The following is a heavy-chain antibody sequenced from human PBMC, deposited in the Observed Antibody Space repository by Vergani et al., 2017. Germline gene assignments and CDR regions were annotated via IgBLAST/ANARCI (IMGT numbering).Heavy chain of an antibody. CDR1: ADSISSGNN. CDR3: ARRSISYYFDI. J-gene: IGHJ5*02. V-gene: IGHV4-38-2*01. D-gene: IGHD3-10*01. Sequence: QVHLQESGPGLVKPSETLSLTCAVSADSISSGNNWGWIRQPPGKGLEWIRSVAHSGYTYFNPSLKGRLSISLDTSKNSFYLTLSSVSAADPALYYCARRSISYYFDIWGQGVLITVSS. CDR2: VAHSGYT.